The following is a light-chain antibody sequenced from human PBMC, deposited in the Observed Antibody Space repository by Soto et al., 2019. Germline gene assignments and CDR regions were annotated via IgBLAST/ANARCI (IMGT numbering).Light chain of an antibody. CDR1: SSDVGKYDR. V-gene: IGLV2-18*02. Sequence: QSALTQPPSVSGSPGQSVTISCTGTSSDVGKYDRVSWYQQPPGTDPKLIIYEVTNRPSGVPARFSGSKSGNTASLTISGLQAEDEADYYCSSYTSTSRYVFGAGTKVTVL. CDR3: SSYTSTSRYV. J-gene: IGLJ1*01. CDR2: EVT.